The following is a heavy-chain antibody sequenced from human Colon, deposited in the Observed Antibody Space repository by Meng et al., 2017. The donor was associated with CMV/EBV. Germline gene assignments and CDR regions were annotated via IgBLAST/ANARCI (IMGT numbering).Heavy chain of an antibody. J-gene: IGHJ5*02. D-gene: IGHD3-3*01. V-gene: IGHV1-2*02. Sequence: SRYTFTGYYMYWVRQARGQGLGCMGWINPESGGTTYAQNFQGRVTMTRDTSINTACMDLSRLTSDDTAVYYCARGGTVFGTGGWFDPWGQGTLVTVSS. CDR2: INPESGGT. CDR3: ARGGTVFGTGGWFDP. CDR1: RYTFTGYY.